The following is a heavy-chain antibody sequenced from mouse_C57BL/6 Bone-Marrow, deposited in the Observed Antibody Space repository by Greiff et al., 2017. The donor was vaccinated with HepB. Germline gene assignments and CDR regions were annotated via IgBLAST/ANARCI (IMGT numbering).Heavy chain of an antibody. CDR2: IYPGSGST. CDR1: GYTFTSYW. CDR3: ARNGITTARYFDY. J-gene: IGHJ2*01. V-gene: IGHV1-55*01. D-gene: IGHD1-2*01. Sequence: QVQLQQSGAELVKPGASVKMSCKASGYTFTSYWITWVKQRPGQGLEWIGDIYPGSGSTNYNEKFKSKATLTVDTSSSTAYMQLSSLTSEDSAVYYCARNGITTARYFDYWGQGTTLTVSS.